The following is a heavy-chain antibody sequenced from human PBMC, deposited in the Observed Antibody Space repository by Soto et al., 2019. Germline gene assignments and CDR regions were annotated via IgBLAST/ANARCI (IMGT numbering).Heavy chain of an antibody. J-gene: IGHJ6*02. Sequence: PGESLKISCNGSGYIFTGYWIGWVRQMPGKGLEWMGIIYPGDSDTRYSPSCQGQVTISADKSISTAYLQMISLRAEDTAVYYCARDPSDCSSTSCWGYYALDVWGQGTTVTVSS. D-gene: IGHD2-2*01. CDR1: GYIFTGYW. CDR2: IYPGDSDT. V-gene: IGHV5-51*01. CDR3: ARDPSDCSSTSCWGYYALDV.